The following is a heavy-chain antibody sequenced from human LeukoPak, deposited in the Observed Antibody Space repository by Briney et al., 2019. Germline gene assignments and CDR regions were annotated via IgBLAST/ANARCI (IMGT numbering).Heavy chain of an antibody. Sequence: ASVKVSCKASGYTFTGYYMHWVRQAPGQGLEWMGWINPNSGGTNYAQKFQGRVTMTRDTSISTAYMELSRLRSDDTAVYYCARNSRDGYNFNWGIYYYYMDVWGKGTTATISS. V-gene: IGHV1-2*02. CDR3: ARNSRDGYNFNWGIYYYYMDV. CDR2: INPNSGGT. CDR1: GYTFTGYY. J-gene: IGHJ6*03. D-gene: IGHD5-24*01.